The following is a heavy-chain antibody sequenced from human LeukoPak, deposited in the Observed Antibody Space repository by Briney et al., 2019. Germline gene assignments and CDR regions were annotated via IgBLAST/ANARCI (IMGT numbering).Heavy chain of an antibody. Sequence: ASVKVSCKASGYTFTSYDINWVRQATGQGLEWMGWMNPNSGNTGYAQKFQGRVTMTRNTSMSTAYMELSSLRSDDTAVYYCARDSGGSGSYYIRPFDYWGQGTLVTVSS. CDR2: MNPNSGNT. CDR3: ARDSGGSGSYYIRPFDY. J-gene: IGHJ4*02. V-gene: IGHV1-8*01. CDR1: GYTFTSYD. D-gene: IGHD3-10*01.